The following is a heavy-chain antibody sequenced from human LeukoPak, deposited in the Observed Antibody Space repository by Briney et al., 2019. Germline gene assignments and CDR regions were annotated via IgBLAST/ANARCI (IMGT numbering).Heavy chain of an antibody. D-gene: IGHD5-18*01. J-gene: IGHJ6*02. V-gene: IGHV4-39*01. CDR3: VSHPNSSYYYHMDV. Sequence: SETLSLTCTVSGGSISSSGYYWGWIRQPPGKGLEWIGSVDYTGITSHSPSLKSRVTISVDTSKNQFSLKVSSVSAADTGVYYCVSHPNSSYYYHMDVWGRGTTVTVSS. CDR2: VDYTGIT. CDR1: GGSISSSGYY.